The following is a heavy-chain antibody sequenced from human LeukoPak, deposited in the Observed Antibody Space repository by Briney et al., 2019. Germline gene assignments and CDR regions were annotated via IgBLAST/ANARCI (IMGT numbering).Heavy chain of an antibody. J-gene: IGHJ3*02. V-gene: IGHV1-69*13. D-gene: IGHD6-19*01. Sequence: SVKVSCKASGGTFSSYAISRVRQAPGQGLEWMGGIIPIFGTANYAQKFQGRVTITADESTSTAYMELSSLRSEDTAVYYCARDVKQWLVPPGAFDIWGQGTMVTVSS. CDR2: IIPIFGTA. CDR3: ARDVKQWLVPPGAFDI. CDR1: GGTFSSYA.